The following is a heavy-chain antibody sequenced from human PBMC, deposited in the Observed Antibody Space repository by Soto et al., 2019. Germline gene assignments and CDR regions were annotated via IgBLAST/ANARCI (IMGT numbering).Heavy chain of an antibody. CDR3: ARDLTYYGDYMGDY. CDR1: GYTFTSYV. D-gene: IGHD4-17*01. J-gene: IGHJ4*02. CDR2: INAGNGNT. V-gene: IGHV1-3*01. Sequence: QVQLVQSGAEVKKPGASVKVSCKASGYTFTSYVLHWVRQAPGQRPEWMGWINAGNGNTKYSQNFQGRVTISKNTSASTVYMELRILKSEDTAVYYCARDLTYYGDYMGDYWGQGTLVAVSS.